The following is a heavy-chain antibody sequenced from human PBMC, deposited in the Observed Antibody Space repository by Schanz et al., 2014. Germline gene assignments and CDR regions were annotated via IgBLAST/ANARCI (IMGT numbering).Heavy chain of an antibody. CDR2: ISGSSSTK. V-gene: IGHV3-48*01. J-gene: IGHJ4*02. CDR3: ARDAVTSVLTPGFYY. D-gene: IGHD4-17*01. Sequence: EVQLVGSGGGLAQPGGSLRLSCAASGITFSGYSMNWVRQAPGKGLEWVSYISGSSSTKYYADSVKGRFTISRDNGKKSLYLQMNSLRAEDTAVYYCARDAVTSVLTPGFYYWGQGTLVTVSS. CDR1: GITFSGYS.